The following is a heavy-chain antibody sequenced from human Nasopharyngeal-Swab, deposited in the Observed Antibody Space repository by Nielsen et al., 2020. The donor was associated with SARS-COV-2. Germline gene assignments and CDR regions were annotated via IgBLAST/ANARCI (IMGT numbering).Heavy chain of an antibody. CDR2: IYYSGST. CDR1: GGSISSYY. J-gene: IGHJ4*02. CDR3: ARGFDY. Sequence: GSLRLSCTVSGGSISSYYWSWIRQPPGKGLEWIGYIYYSGSTNYNPYLKSRVTISVDTSKNQFSLKLSSVTAADTAVYYCARGFDYWGQGNLVTVSS. V-gene: IGHV4-59*13.